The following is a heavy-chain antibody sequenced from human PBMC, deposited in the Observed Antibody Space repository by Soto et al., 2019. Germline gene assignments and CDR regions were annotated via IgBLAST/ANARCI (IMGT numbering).Heavy chain of an antibody. V-gene: IGHV3-23*01. J-gene: IGHJ4*02. CDR2: ISASGGST. CDR3: ARMIYDSSGYYSSYYFDY. D-gene: IGHD3-22*01. Sequence: GGSLRLSCAASGFTFNSHAMSWVRQAPGLGLEWISTISASGGSTFYADSVKGRFTISRDKSKNTLYLQVNSLRAEDTAVYYCARMIYDSSGYYSSYYFDYWGQGTLVTVSS. CDR1: GFTFNSHA.